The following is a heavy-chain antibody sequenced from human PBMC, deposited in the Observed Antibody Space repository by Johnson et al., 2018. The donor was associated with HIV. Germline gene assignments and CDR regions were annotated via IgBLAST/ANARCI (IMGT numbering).Heavy chain of an antibody. V-gene: IGHV3-9*01. J-gene: IGHJ3*01. CDR3: AKDTNYGSHLLTFDV. CDR1: GFTFDDYA. D-gene: IGHD3-16*01. CDR2: ISWNSGSI. Sequence: EVQLVESGGGLVQPGRSVRLSCAASGFTFDDYAMHWVRQAPGKGLEWVSGISWNSGSIGYADSVKGRFTISRDNVKNSLYLQMDSLRTEDTAVYYCAKDTNYGSHLLTFDVWGQGTMVTVSS.